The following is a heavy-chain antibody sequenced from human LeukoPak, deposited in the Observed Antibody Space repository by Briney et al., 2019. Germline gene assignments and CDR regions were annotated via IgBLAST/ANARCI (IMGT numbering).Heavy chain of an antibody. CDR2: IIPILGIA. D-gene: IGHD5-18*01. Sequence: ASVKVSCKASGGTFSSYAISWVRQAPGQGLEWMGRIIPILGIANYAQKFQGRVTITADESTSTAYMELSSLRSEDTAVYYCARDHGIQLYYYMDVWGKGTTVTVSS. CDR1: GGTFSSYA. V-gene: IGHV1-69*04. J-gene: IGHJ6*03. CDR3: ARDHGIQLYYYMDV.